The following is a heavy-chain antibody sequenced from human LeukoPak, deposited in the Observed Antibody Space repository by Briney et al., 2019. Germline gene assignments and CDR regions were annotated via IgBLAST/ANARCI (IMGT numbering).Heavy chain of an antibody. J-gene: IGHJ5*02. CDR2: INPNSGGT. CDR1: GYTFTGYY. Sequence: ASVKVSCKASGYTFTGYYMHWVRQAPGQGLEWMGWINPNSGGTNYAQKFQGRVTMTRDTSISTAYMELSRLRSDDTAVYYCARDLLKYCGGDCLTHIWFDPWGQGTLVTVSS. CDR3: ARDLLKYCGGDCLTHIWFDP. V-gene: IGHV1-2*02. D-gene: IGHD2-21*01.